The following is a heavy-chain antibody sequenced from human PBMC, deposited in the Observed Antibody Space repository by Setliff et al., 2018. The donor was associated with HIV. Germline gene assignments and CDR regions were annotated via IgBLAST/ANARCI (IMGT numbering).Heavy chain of an antibody. D-gene: IGHD6-6*01. V-gene: IGHV4-39*02. CDR1: GGSISSGSHY. CDR3: AREFSSSSFDQ. J-gene: IGHJ4*02. CDR2: IYYSGTT. Sequence: PSETLSLTCSVSGGSISSGSHYWGWIRQAPGKGLAWIGNIYYSGTTFYNPSLKSRVSISVDTSRNEFSLKLTSVTAADTAVYYCAREFSSSSFDQWGQGTLVTVSS.